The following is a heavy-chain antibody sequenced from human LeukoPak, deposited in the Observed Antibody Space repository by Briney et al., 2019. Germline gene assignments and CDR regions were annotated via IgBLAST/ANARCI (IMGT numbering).Heavy chain of an antibody. CDR1: GGSISNSSYY. CDR3: ARHWVVTPNY. D-gene: IGHD4-23*01. J-gene: IGHJ4*02. V-gene: IGHV4-39*01. Sequence: PSETLSLTCIVSGGSISNSSYYWGWIRQPPGKGLEWIGSIYYSGSAYYNPSLKGRVTISVDTSKNQFSLKLTSVTAADTAVYYCARHWVVTPNYWGQGTLVTVSS. CDR2: IYYSGSA.